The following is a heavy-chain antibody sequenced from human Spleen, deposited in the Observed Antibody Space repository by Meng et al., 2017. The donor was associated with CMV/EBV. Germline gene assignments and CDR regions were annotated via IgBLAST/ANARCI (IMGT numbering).Heavy chain of an antibody. V-gene: IGHV1-18*04. Sequence: ASVKVSCKASGYTFTGYYMHWVRQAPGQGLEWMGWISAYTGETNYAQNLQGRVTMTTDTSTSTAYMEVRSLRFDDTAVYYCARDCSTTSCLKEDYWGQGTLVTVSS. D-gene: IGHD2-2*01. CDR1: GYTFTGYY. CDR2: ISAYTGET. CDR3: ARDCSTTSCLKEDY. J-gene: IGHJ4*02.